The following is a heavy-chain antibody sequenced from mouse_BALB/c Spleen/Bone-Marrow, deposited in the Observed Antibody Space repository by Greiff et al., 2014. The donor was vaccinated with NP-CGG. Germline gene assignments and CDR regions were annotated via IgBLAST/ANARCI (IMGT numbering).Heavy chain of an antibody. Sequence: VQLQQPGPELVKPGASVKISCKASGYSFTGYFMNWVMQSHGKSLEWIGRINPYNGDTFYNQKFKDKATLTIDKPSSTAHMELRSLASEDSAVYYCARIYDYDRGAWFAYWGQGTLVTVSA. J-gene: IGHJ3*01. D-gene: IGHD2-4*01. CDR1: GYSFTGYF. CDR3: ARIYDYDRGAWFAY. V-gene: IGHV1-20*02. CDR2: INPYNGDT.